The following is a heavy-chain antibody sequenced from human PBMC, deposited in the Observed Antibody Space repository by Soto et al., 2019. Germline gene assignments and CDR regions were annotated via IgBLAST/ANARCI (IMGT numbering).Heavy chain of an antibody. J-gene: IGHJ6*02. V-gene: IGHV3-23*01. Sequence: PGGSLRLSCAASGFTFSSYAMSWVRQAPGKGLEWVSAISGSGGSTYYADSVKGRFTISRDNSKNTLYLQMNSLRAEDTAVYYCAKDDCSSTSCYVSYYGLDVWGQGTTVTVSS. CDR3: AKDDCSSTSCYVSYYGLDV. D-gene: IGHD2-2*01. CDR2: ISGSGGST. CDR1: GFTFSSYA.